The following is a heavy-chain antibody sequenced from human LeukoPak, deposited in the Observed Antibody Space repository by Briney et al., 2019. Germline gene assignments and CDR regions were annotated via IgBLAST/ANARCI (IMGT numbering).Heavy chain of an antibody. Sequence: ASVKVSCKASGYTFTSYGISWVRQAPGQGLEWMGWISAYNGNTNYAQKLQGRVTMTTDTSTSTAYMELRSLRSDDTAVYYCARNKYQQPVPPAGFDHWGQGTLVTVSS. V-gene: IGHV1-18*01. J-gene: IGHJ4*02. CDR2: ISAYNGNT. CDR3: ARNKYQQPVPPAGFDH. D-gene: IGHD6-13*01. CDR1: GYTFTSYG.